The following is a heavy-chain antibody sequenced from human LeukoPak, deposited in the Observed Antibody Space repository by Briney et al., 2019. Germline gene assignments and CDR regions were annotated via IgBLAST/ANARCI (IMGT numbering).Heavy chain of an antibody. J-gene: IGHJ4*02. CDR3: ARHYCSGGSCYSEGETYFDY. Sequence: SETLSLTCAVYGGSFSGYYWSWIRQPPGKGLEWIGEINHSGSTNYNPSLKSRVTISVDTSKNQFSLKLGSVTAADTAVYYCARHYCSGGSCYSEGETYFDYWGQGTLVTVSP. CDR1: GGSFSGYY. CDR2: INHSGST. D-gene: IGHD2-15*01. V-gene: IGHV4-34*01.